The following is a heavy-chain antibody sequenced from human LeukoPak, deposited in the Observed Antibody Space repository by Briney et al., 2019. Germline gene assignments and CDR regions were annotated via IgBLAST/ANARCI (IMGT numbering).Heavy chain of an antibody. J-gene: IGHJ6*03. CDR3: SRGSPGDSWSGYYMDV. Sequence: GGSLRLSYSASGFTFGDYGMSWVRQAPGKGLEWVSFIRSKGYSGTAEYGASEKGRFTISRDDSKSIAYLQMNSLKTEDTAVYYCSRGSPGDSWSGYYMDVWGKGTTVTVSS. CDR1: GFTFGDYG. CDR2: IRSKGYSGTA. D-gene: IGHD3-3*01. V-gene: IGHV3-49*04.